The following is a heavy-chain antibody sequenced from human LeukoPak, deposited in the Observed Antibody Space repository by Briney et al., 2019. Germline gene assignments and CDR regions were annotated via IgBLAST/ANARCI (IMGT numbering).Heavy chain of an antibody. Sequence: ASVKVSCKASGYTFTNYGISWVRQAPGQGLEWMGWISTYNGNTNYAQKLQGRVTMTTDTSTSTAYMELRSLRSDDTAVYYCASHRRVLDAFDIWGQGTMVTVSS. J-gene: IGHJ3*02. CDR3: ASHRRVLDAFDI. CDR1: GYTFTNYG. V-gene: IGHV1-18*01. CDR2: ISTYNGNT. D-gene: IGHD1-14*01.